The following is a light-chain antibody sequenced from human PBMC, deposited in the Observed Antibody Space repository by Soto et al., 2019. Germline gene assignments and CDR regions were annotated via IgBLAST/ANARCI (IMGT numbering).Light chain of an antibody. J-gene: IGLJ2*01. CDR3: SSFAGNNNLV. CDR2: EVS. Sequence: QSALTQPPSASGSTGKSVTISCTGTSSDVGGYNYVSWYQQHPGKAPKLMISEVSKRPSGVPDRFSGSKSGNTASLTVSGLQAEDEADYYCSSFAGNNNLVFGGGTKVTV. V-gene: IGLV2-8*01. CDR1: SSDVGGYNY.